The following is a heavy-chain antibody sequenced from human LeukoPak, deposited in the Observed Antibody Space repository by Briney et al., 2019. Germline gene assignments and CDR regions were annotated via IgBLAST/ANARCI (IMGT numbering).Heavy chain of an antibody. CDR3: ARASGWAFQHFDY. D-gene: IGHD6-19*01. CDR2: ISSSGTTI. Sequence: SGGSLRLSCAASGFTFSDYYMSWIRQAPGKGLEWVSYISSSGTTIYYADSVKGRSTISRDNGKNSLYLQMNSLRAEDSALYYCARASGWAFQHFDYWGQGTLVTVSS. V-gene: IGHV3-11*01. CDR1: GFTFSDYY. J-gene: IGHJ4*02.